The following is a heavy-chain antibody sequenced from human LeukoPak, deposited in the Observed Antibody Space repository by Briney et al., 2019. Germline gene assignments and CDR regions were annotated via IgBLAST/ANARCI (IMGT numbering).Heavy chain of an antibody. V-gene: IGHV3-23*01. CDR1: GFTFSSYE. D-gene: IGHD6-19*01. CDR3: AKDGGASYNSGTRAFDF. Sequence: GGSLRLSCAASGFTFSSYEMNWVRQAPGKGLEWVSTISGSGGGTYYADSVEGRFTISRDNSKNTLYLQMNSLRAEDTAVYYCAKDGGASYNSGTRAFDFWGQGTMVTVSS. J-gene: IGHJ3*01. CDR2: ISGSGGGT.